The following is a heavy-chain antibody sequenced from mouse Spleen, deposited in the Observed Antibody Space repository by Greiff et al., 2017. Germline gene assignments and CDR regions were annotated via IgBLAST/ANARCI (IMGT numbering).Heavy chain of an antibody. D-gene: IGHD2-4*01. CDR3: ARRNDYDGVFDY. V-gene: IGHV1-26*01. J-gene: IGHJ2*01. Sequence: EVQLQQSGPELVKPGASVKISCKASGYTFTDYYMNWVKQSHGKSLEWIGDINPNNGGTSYNQKFKGKATLTVDKSSSTAYMELRSLTSEDSAVYYCARRNDYDGVFDYWGQGTTLTVSS. CDR2: INPNNGGT. CDR1: GYTFTDYY.